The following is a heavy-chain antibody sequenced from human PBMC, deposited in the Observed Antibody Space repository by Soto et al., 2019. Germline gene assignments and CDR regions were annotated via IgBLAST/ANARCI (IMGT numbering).Heavy chain of an antibody. V-gene: IGHV1-18*01. CDR2: ISAYNGNT. Sequence: QVQLVQSGAEVKKPGASVKVSCKASSYTFASYGISWVRQAPGQGLEWMGWISAYNGNTNYAQKLQGRVTMTTDTSTSTASMQLGSRGSGATVVYYCARAIAAAAVYDYGGKGTLVTVSS. CDR1: SYTFASYG. D-gene: IGHD6-13*01. J-gene: IGHJ4*02. CDR3: ARAIAAAAVYDY.